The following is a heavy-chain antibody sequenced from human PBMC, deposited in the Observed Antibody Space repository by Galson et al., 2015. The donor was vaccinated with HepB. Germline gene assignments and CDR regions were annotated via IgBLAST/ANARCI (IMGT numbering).Heavy chain of an antibody. Sequence: PALVKPTQTLTLTCTFSGFSLSTSGVGVGWIRQPPGKALEWLALIYWNDDKTYSPSLKSRLTITKDTSKNQVVLTMTNMDPVDIATYYCARSRGYSGYYGMDVWGQGTTVTVSS. D-gene: IGHD5-12*01. CDR3: ARSRGYSGYYGMDV. CDR2: IYWNDDK. CDR1: GFSLSTSGVG. J-gene: IGHJ6*02. V-gene: IGHV2-5*01.